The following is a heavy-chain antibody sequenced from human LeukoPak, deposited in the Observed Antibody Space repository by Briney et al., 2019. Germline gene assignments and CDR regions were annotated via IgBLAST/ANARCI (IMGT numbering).Heavy chain of an antibody. CDR3: ATTVAAGRLNWFDP. CDR2: INHSGST. J-gene: IGHJ5*02. CDR1: GGSFSGYY. V-gene: IGHV4-34*01. Sequence: SETLSLTCAVYGGSFSGYYWSWIRQPPGKGLEWIGEINHSGSTNYNPSLKSRVTMSVDTSKNQFSLKLSSVTAADTAVYYCATTVAAGRLNWFDPWGQGTLVTVSS. D-gene: IGHD6-13*01.